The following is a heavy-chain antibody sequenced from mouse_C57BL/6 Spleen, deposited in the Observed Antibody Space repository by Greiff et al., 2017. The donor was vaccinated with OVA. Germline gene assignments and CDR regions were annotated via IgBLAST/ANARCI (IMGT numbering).Heavy chain of an antibody. D-gene: IGHD3-3*01. CDR1: GYTFTDYN. CDR2: INPNNGGT. CDR3: ARGGGREKAGYFDV. J-gene: IGHJ1*03. V-gene: IGHV1-18*01. Sequence: EVQLQQSGPELVKPGASVKIPCKASGYTFTDYNMDWVKQSHGKSLEWIGDINPNNGGTIYNQKFKGKATLTVEKSSSTAYMELRSLTSEDTAVYYCARGGGREKAGYFDVWGTGTTVTVSS.